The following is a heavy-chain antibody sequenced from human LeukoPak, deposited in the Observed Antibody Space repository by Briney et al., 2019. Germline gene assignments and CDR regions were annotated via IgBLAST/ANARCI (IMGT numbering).Heavy chain of an antibody. CDR3: ARSSNGVYIQ. CDR2: ISGDGSSI. D-gene: IGHD2-8*01. J-gene: IGHJ4*02. CDR1: GFPSRNYY. Sequence: GGSLRLSCGASGFPSRNYYMHGVRQVQGKGLVWVSRISGDGSSIFYADSVKGRFTISRDNAKNSLYVQMNSLRADDSAVYYCARSSNGVYIQWGQGTLVTVSS. V-gene: IGHV3-74*01.